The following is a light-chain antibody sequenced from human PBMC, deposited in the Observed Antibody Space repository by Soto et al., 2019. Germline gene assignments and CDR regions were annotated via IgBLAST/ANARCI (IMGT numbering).Light chain of an antibody. V-gene: IGKV3-20*01. CDR2: GTS. J-gene: IGKJ2*01. Sequence: EIVLTQSPGTLSLSPGERATLSCRTSQTVSSTYLAWYQQKRGQAPRLLVYGTSNRTTGIPDRFSGSGSGTDFTLTISRLEPEDFAVYHCQLYGSSPLYSFAQGTELEIK. CDR3: QLYGSSPLYS. CDR1: QTVSSTY.